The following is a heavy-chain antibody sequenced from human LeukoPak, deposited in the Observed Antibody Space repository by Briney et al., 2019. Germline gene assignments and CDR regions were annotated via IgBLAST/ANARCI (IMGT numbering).Heavy chain of an antibody. CDR1: GGSISSSSYY. CDR3: ARVRGGSGRNYDAFDI. J-gene: IGHJ3*02. CDR2: IYYSGST. D-gene: IGHD3-10*01. V-gene: IGHV4-39*07. Sequence: SETLSLTCTVSGGSISSSSYYWGCIRQPPGKGLEWIGSIYYSGSTYYNPSLKSRVNISVDTSKNQFSLKLSSVTAADTAVYYCARVRGGSGRNYDAFDIWGQGTMVTVSS.